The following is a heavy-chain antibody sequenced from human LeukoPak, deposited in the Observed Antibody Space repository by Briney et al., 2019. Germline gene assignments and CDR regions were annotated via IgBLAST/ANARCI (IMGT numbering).Heavy chain of an antibody. D-gene: IGHD4-17*01. CDR1: GASINSYY. Sequence: PSETLSLTCTVSGASINSYYWSWIRQPPGKGLEWIGYIYYSGSTNYNPSLKSRVTISVDTSKSQFSLKLSSVTAADTAVYYCASVGYGDYVWGQGTLVTVSS. J-gene: IGHJ4*02. CDR2: IYYSGST. CDR3: ASVGYGDYV. V-gene: IGHV4-59*01.